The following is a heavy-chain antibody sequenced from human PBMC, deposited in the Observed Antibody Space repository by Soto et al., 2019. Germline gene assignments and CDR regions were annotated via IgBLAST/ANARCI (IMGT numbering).Heavy chain of an antibody. J-gene: IGHJ6*02. D-gene: IGHD2-8*01. Sequence: LRLSCAASGFTFSSYAMSWVRQAPGKGLEWVSAISGSGGSTYYADSVKGRFTISRDNSKNTLYLQMNSLRAEDTAVYYCAKSTLLYSHNLYGMDVWGHGTTVTVSS. CDR3: AKSTLLYSHNLYGMDV. CDR2: ISGSGGST. V-gene: IGHV3-23*01. CDR1: GFTFSSYA.